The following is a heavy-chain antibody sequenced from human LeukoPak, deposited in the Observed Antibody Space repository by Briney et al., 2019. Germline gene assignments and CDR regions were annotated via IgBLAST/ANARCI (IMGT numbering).Heavy chain of an antibody. CDR2: IKQDGSEK. Sequence: GGSLRLSCAASGFTFSSYWMSWVRQAPGKGLEWVANIKQDGSEKYYVDSVKGRFTISRDNAKNSLYLQMNSLRAEDTAVYYCARGSSGWSPNYYYYYMDVWGKGTTVTISS. CDR1: GFTFSSYW. D-gene: IGHD6-19*01. V-gene: IGHV3-7*01. J-gene: IGHJ6*03. CDR3: ARGSSGWSPNYYYYYMDV.